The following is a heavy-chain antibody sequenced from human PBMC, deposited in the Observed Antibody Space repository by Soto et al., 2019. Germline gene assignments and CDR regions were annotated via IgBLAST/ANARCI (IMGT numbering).Heavy chain of an antibody. J-gene: IGHJ6*02. Sequence: GGSLRLSCTASGFTFSSYAMIWFRQAPGKGLEWVSAISGSGGSTYYADSVKGRFTISRDNSKNTLYLQMNSLRAEDTAVYYCAKHLKAPSRYCSGGSCYSDPRKPLYHQYRMAVWGQGTTVTVSS. CDR1: GFTFSSYA. CDR3: AKHLKAPSRYCSGGSCYSDPRKPLYHQYRMAV. V-gene: IGHV3-23*01. CDR2: ISGSGGST. D-gene: IGHD2-15*01.